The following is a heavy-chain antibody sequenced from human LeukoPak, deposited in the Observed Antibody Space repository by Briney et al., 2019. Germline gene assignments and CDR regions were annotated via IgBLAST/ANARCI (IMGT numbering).Heavy chain of an antibody. Sequence: GGSLRLSCAASGFTVSSNHMNWVRQAPGKGLEWVSYISSSSSTIYYADSVKGRFIISRDNAKNSLYLQMNSLRAEDTAVYYCARLPAARFSGYYYMDVWGKGTTVTVSS. CDR2: ISSSSSTI. J-gene: IGHJ6*03. V-gene: IGHV3-48*01. CDR1: GFTVSSNH. CDR3: ARLPAARFSGYYYMDV. D-gene: IGHD2-2*01.